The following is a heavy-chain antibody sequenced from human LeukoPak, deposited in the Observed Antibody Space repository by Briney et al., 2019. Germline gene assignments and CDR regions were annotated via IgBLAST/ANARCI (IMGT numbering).Heavy chain of an antibody. CDR3: ARSQGVWFGEGYFDY. CDR2: IFTTGST. Sequence: PSETLSLTCTVSGGSIGNFYWNWIRQPAGKGLEWIGRIFTTGSTNYNPSLKSRVTISVDTSKNQFSLKLSSVTAADTAVYYCARSQGVWFGEGYFDYWGQGTLVTVSS. D-gene: IGHD3-10*01. J-gene: IGHJ4*02. CDR1: GGSIGNFY. V-gene: IGHV4-4*07.